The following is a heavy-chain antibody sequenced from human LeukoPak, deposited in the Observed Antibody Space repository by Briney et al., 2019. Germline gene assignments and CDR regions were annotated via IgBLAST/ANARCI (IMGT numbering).Heavy chain of an antibody. CDR2: INPSGGST. J-gene: IGHJ4*02. Sequence: ASVKVSCKASGGTFSSYAISWVRQAPGQGLEWMGIINPSGGSTSYAQKFQGRVTMTRDTSTSTVYMELSSLRSEDTAVYYCALSSSPLRPDYWGQGTLVTVSS. CDR3: ALSSSPLRPDY. V-gene: IGHV1-46*01. CDR1: GGTFSSYA. D-gene: IGHD6-6*01.